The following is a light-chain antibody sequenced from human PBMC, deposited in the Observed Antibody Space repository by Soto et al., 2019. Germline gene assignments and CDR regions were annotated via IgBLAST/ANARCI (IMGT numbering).Light chain of an antibody. J-gene: IGKJ4*01. Sequence: DIQMTQSPSSVSASVGDRVTITCRAIQGISSWLAWYQQKLGKAPKLLIYAASSLQSGVPSRFSGSGSGTEFTLTISSMQPEDFATYYRPKDKSFPLTIVGGTKVEFK. CDR1: QGISSW. CDR2: AAS. CDR3: PKDKSFPLT. V-gene: IGKV1-12*01.